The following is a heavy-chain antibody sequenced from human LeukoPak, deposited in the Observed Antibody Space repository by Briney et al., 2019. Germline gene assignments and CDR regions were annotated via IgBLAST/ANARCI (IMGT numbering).Heavy chain of an antibody. CDR3: AGRFDDFWSGYTAPFDY. V-gene: IGHV1-69*13. CDR2: IIPIFGTA. J-gene: IGHJ4*02. CDR1: GGTFRSYA. Sequence: SVKVSCKASGGTFRSYAISWVRQAPGQGLEWMGRIIPIFGTANYAQKFQGRVTITADESTSTAYMELSSLRSEDTAVYYCAGRFDDFWSGYTAPFDYWGQGTLVTVSS. D-gene: IGHD3-3*01.